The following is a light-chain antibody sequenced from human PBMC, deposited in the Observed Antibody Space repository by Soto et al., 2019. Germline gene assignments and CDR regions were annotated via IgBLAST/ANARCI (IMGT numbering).Light chain of an antibody. CDR1: SSDVGSYNL. CDR2: EVS. J-gene: IGLJ1*01. Sequence: QSALTQPASVSGSPGQKITISCTGTSSDVGSYNLVSWYQQHPGNAPKLMLYEVSQRPLGVSSLFSGSKSGNTASLTISGLHAEDEADYYCCSYVGSSTYVFATGTKLTVL. V-gene: IGLV2-23*02. CDR3: CSYVGSSTYV.